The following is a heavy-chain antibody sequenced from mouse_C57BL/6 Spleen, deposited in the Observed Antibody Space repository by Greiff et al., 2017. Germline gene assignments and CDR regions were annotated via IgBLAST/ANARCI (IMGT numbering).Heavy chain of an antibody. CDR3: ARITTVVASDY. Sequence: QFQLQQSGAELVKPGASVKLSCNASGYTFTSYWMLWVKQRPGQVLEWIGEIDPSDSYSNYNQKFKVKATLTIDTSSSTAYMQLSSLTSEDSAVYYCARITTVVASDYWGQGTTLTVSS. D-gene: IGHD1-1*01. V-gene: IGHV1-50*01. J-gene: IGHJ2*01. CDR1: GYTFTSYW. CDR2: IDPSDSYS.